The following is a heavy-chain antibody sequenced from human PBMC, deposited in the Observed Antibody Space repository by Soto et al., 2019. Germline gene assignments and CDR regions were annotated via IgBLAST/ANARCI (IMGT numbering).Heavy chain of an antibody. Sequence: PSETLSLTCTVPGGSISSGGYYWSWIRQHPGKGLEWIGYIYYSGSTYYNPSLKSRVTISVDTSKNQFSLKLSSVTAADTAVYYCARYGGEMATINYYFDYWGQGTLVTVSS. J-gene: IGHJ4*02. CDR1: GGSISSGGYY. D-gene: IGHD5-12*01. CDR3: ARYGGEMATINYYFDY. V-gene: IGHV4-31*03. CDR2: IYYSGST.